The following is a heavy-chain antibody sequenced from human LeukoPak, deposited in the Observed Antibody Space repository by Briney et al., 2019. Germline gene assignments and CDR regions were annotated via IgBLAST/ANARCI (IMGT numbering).Heavy chain of an antibody. CDR1: GYTFTSYY. CDR2: INPSDGST. CDR3: ARARGGYNFALLGPGPSDY. Sequence: GASVKVSCKASGYTFTSYYMHWVRQAPGQGLEWMGIINPSDGSTSYAQKFQGRVTMTRDTSTSTVYMELSSLRSEDTAVYYCARARGGYNFALLGPGPSDYWGQGTLVTVSS. J-gene: IGHJ4*02. V-gene: IGHV1-46*01. D-gene: IGHD5-24*01.